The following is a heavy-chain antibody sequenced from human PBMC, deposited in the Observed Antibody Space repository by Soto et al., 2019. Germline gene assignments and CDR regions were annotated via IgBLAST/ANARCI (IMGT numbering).Heavy chain of an antibody. J-gene: IGHJ4*02. CDR2: RYYSEST. V-gene: IGHV4-31*03. CDR3: ARTKCSGGSCYSWSLDY. CDR1: GGSITTGGYY. D-gene: IGHD2-15*01. Sequence: SETLSLTGTVSGGSITTGGYYCGWIRRLPGKGLEWIGHRYYSESTYYNPSLKSRVSISLDTSKNQFSLKLSFVTAADTAMYYCARTKCSGGSCYSWSLDYWGQGTAVTVS.